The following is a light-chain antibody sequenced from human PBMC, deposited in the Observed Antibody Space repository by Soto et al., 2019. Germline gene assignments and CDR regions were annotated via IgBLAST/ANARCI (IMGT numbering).Light chain of an antibody. Sequence: EVVLTQSPATLSLSPGERATLSCRASQTVSSNYLAWCQQRPGQAPRLLIYGASTRAAGIPDRFSGSGSGTDFTLTISSLEPEDFAVYYCQQRSNWLTFGGGTKVDIK. CDR1: QTVSSNY. J-gene: IGKJ4*01. CDR3: QQRSNWLT. CDR2: GAS. V-gene: IGKV3D-20*02.